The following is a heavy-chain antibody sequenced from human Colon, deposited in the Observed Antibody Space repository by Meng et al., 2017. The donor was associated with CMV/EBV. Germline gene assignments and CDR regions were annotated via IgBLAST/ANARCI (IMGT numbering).Heavy chain of an antibody. V-gene: IGHV3-9*01. D-gene: IGHD1-26*01. J-gene: IGHJ4*02. CDR3: AKDRSYSAFGYFDD. Sequence: GGSLRLSCAASGFTMEDYAMHWVRQVPGKGLEWVAGITWNSRKIGHATSVKGRFTISRDNAKNSLDLELNSLRLDDTGLYYCAKDRSYSAFGYFDDWVQGTLVTVSS. CDR1: GFTMEDYA. CDR2: ITWNSRKI.